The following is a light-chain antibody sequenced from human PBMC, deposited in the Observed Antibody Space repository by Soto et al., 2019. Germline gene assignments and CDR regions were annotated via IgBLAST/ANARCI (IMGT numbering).Light chain of an antibody. CDR3: QQFNSYPLIT. V-gene: IGKV1-13*02. CDR1: QGISSA. J-gene: IGKJ5*01. CDR2: DAS. Sequence: AIQLTQSPSSLSASVGARVTITCRASQGISSALAWYQQKPGKAPKLLIYDASSLESGVTSRFSGSGSGTDFTLTISSLQPADFATYYCQQFNSYPLITFGQGTRLEIK.